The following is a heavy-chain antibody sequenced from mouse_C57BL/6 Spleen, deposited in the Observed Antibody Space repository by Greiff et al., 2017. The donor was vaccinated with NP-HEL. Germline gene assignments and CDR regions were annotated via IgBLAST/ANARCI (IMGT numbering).Heavy chain of an antibody. V-gene: IGHV5-9-1*02. CDR1: GFTFSSYA. D-gene: IGHD1-1*01. CDR2: ISSGGDYI. CDR3: TSHYYGSSYDWYFDV. Sequence: EVKLVESGEGLVKPGGSLKLSCAASGFTFSSYAMSWVRQTPEKRLEWVAYISSGGDYIYYADTVKGRFTISRDNARNTLYLQMSSLKSEDTTMYYCTSHYYGSSYDWYFDVWGTGTTVTVSS. J-gene: IGHJ1*03.